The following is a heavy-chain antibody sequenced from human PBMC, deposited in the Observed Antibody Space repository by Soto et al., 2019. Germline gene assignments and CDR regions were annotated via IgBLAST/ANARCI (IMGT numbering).Heavy chain of an antibody. V-gene: IGHV5-51*01. CDR2: IYPGDSDT. D-gene: IGHD3-22*01. CDR1: GYSFTIYW. CDR3: ARLKIYYDSSGYSRGNNGFDR. J-gene: IGHJ5*02. Sequence: ESLNLSCKGSGYSFTIYWSGWVRQMPGKGLEWMGIIYPGDSDTRYTPSFQGQVTISADKSISTAYLQRSSLKASDTAMYYCARLKIYYDSSGYSRGNNGFDRGGQGTLVNVSS.